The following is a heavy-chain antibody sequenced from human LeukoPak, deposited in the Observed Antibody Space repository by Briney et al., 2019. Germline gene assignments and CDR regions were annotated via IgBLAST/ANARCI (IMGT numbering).Heavy chain of an antibody. D-gene: IGHD6-13*01. CDR1: GFTFDDYA. CDR3: AKDIGVAAAAFDAFDI. Sequence: GGSLRLSCAASGFTFDDYAMPWVRQAPGKGLEWVSGISWNSGSIGYADSVKGRFTISRGNAKNSLYLQMNSLRAEDTALYYCAKDIGVAAAAFDAFDIWGQGTMVTVSS. J-gene: IGHJ3*02. V-gene: IGHV3-9*01. CDR2: ISWNSGSI.